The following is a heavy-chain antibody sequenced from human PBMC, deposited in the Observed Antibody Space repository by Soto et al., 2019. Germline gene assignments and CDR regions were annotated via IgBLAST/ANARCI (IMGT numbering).Heavy chain of an antibody. Sequence: SETLSLTCTVSSGSLSSGGYYWNWIRQHPVKGLEWIGYIYFTGITYSTPSLKSRVTLSVDTSKSQFSLELRSVTAADTDIYSCERDPIYHKVNWFDIWGPGVLVTVSS. CDR3: ERDPIYHKVNWFDI. J-gene: IGHJ5*02. V-gene: IGHV4-31*03. CDR2: IYFTGIT. CDR1: SGSLSSGGYY. D-gene: IGHD2-2*02.